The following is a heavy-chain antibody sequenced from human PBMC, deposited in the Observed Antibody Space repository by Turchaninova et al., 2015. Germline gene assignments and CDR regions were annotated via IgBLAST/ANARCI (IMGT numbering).Heavy chain of an antibody. V-gene: IGHV4-59*08. CDR3: ARQGNYYYYMDV. Sequence: QVQLQESGPGLVKPSETLSLTCTVSGCSLSTYYWSWIRQPQGKGLEWIGYIYYSGSTNYNPSLKSRVTISVDTAKSQFSLKLSSVTAADTAVYYCARQGNYYYYMDVWGKGTTVTVSS. J-gene: IGHJ6*03. CDR1: GCSLSTYY. CDR2: IYYSGST.